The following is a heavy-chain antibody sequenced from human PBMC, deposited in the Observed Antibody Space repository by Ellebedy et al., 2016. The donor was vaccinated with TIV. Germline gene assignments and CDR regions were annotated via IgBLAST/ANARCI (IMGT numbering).Heavy chain of an antibody. J-gene: IGHJ4*02. Sequence: PGGSLRLSCAASGFMFSSYWMSWVRQAPGKGLEWVANINEDGSEKDCVDSVKGRCTISRDNAKNSLYLQINSLRAEDTAVYYCARDRVWGQGTLVTVST. CDR3: ARDRV. V-gene: IGHV3-7*01. CDR1: GFMFSSYW. CDR2: INEDGSEK.